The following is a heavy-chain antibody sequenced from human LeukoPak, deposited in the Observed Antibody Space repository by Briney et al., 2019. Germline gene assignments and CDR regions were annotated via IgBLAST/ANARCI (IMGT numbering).Heavy chain of an antibody. CDR1: GGTFSSYA. Sequence: SVKVSCKASGGTFSSYAISWVRQAPGQGLEWMGGIIPIFGTANYAQKFQGRVTITADESTSTAYMELSSLRSEDTVVYYCARSIFSGRQYAFDIWGQGTMVTVSS. V-gene: IGHV1-69*01. D-gene: IGHD5-12*01. CDR3: ARSIFSGRQYAFDI. J-gene: IGHJ3*02. CDR2: IIPIFGTA.